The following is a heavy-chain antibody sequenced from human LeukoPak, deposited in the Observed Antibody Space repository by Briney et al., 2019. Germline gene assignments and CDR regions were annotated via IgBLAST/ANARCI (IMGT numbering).Heavy chain of an antibody. CDR3: TTATTPWDYYYGMDV. D-gene: IGHD1-26*01. V-gene: IGHV3-15*07. CDR1: GFTFSNAW. CDR2: IKSKTDGGTT. Sequence: GGSLRLSCAASGFTFSNAWMSWVRQAPGKGLEWVGRIKSKTDGGTTDYAAPVKGRFTISRDDSKNTLYLKMNSLKTEDTAVYYCTTATTPWDYYYGMDVWGQGTTVTVSS. J-gene: IGHJ6*02.